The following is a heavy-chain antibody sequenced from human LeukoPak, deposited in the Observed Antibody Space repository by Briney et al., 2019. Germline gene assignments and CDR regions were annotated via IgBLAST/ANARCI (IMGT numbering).Heavy chain of an antibody. J-gene: IGHJ4*02. V-gene: IGHV3-9*01. CDR3: ARALAVAGIDY. Sequence: GGSLRLSCAASGFTFDDYAMHWVRQAPGKGLEWVSGISWNSGSIGYADSVKGRFTISRDNAKNTLYLQMNSLRAEDTAVYYCARALAVAGIDYWGQGTLVTVSS. D-gene: IGHD6-19*01. CDR2: ISWNSGSI. CDR1: GFTFDDYA.